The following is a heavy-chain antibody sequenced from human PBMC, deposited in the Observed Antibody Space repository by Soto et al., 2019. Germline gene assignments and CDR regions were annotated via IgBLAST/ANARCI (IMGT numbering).Heavy chain of an antibody. J-gene: IGHJ5*01. CDR3: ARDSKWLIIRGNWFDS. Sequence: QVQLVQSGAELKRPGASVKVSCKFSGYNFIDYGMTWVRQAPGQGLEWMGWISGSNGATNYAQKFQGRVNLTTDTSTNTAYMELRSLRKDDTAVYYCARDSKWLIIRGNWFDSWGQGTLVTVSS. CDR2: ISGSNGAT. CDR1: GYNFIDYG. D-gene: IGHD5-12*01. V-gene: IGHV1-18*04.